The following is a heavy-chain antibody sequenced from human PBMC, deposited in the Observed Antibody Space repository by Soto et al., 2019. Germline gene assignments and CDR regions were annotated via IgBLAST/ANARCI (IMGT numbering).Heavy chain of an antibody. J-gene: IGHJ4*02. CDR2: ISYDGSNK. Sequence: PGGSLRLSCAASGFTFSSYGMHWVRQAPGKGLEWVAVISYDGSNKYYADSVKGRFTISRDNSENTLYLQMNSLRAEDTAVYYCATYDYYYDSSGYYYVPFDYWGQGTLVTVSS. CDR1: GFTFSSYG. V-gene: IGHV3-30*03. D-gene: IGHD3-22*01. CDR3: ATYDYYYDSSGYYYVPFDY.